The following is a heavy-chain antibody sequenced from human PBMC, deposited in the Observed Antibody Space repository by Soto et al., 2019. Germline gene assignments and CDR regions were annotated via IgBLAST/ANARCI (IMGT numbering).Heavy chain of an antibody. D-gene: IGHD4-4*01. CDR2: ILHDGSAE. V-gene: IGHV3-30*03. CDR1: GFTFTSYG. CDR3: ARSRDGYSFYFYYGMDG. Sequence: AGGSLRLSCAASGFTFTSYGMHWVRLAPGKGLEWMALILHDGSAEYYADSVKGRFTISRDNSKNTLYLQMNSLRAEDTAVYYCARSRDGYSFYFYYGMDGWGQGTTVTVSS. J-gene: IGHJ6*02.